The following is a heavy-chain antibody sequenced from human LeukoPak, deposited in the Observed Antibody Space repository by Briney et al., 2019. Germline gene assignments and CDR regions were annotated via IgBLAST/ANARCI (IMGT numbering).Heavy chain of an antibody. J-gene: IGHJ4*02. Sequence: GGSLRLSCAASGFTFSSYGMHWVRQAPGKGLEWVAFIRYDGSNKYYADSVKGRFTISRDNSKNTLYLQMNSLRAEDTAVYYCAKDLDYYGSGSHPLDYWGQGTLVTVSS. D-gene: IGHD3-10*01. CDR1: GFTFSSYG. V-gene: IGHV3-30*02. CDR3: AKDLDYYGSGSHPLDY. CDR2: IRYDGSNK.